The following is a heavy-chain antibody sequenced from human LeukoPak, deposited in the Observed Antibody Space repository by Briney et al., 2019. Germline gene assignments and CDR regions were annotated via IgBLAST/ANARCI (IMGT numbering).Heavy chain of an antibody. J-gene: IGHJ5*02. Sequence: PSETLSLTCTVSGGSISSYYWSWIRQPPGKGLEWIGYIYYSGSTNYNPSLKSRVTISVDTSKNQFSLKLSSVTAADTAVYYCARGGVSGFDPWGQGTLVTVSS. V-gene: IGHV4-59*08. CDR3: ARGGVSGFDP. CDR1: GGSISSYY. D-gene: IGHD3-16*01. CDR2: IYYSGST.